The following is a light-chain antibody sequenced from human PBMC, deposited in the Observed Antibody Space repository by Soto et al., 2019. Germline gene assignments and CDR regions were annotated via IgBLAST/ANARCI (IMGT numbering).Light chain of an antibody. CDR1: SSDVGGYDY. CDR2: EVT. Sequence: QSVLTQPASVSGSPGQSIAISCTGTSSDVGGYDYVSWYQQQPGKAPKLMIYEVTKRPSGVSNRFSGSKSGNTASLTISGLQSEDEADYYCSSHTSGSTRVFGTGTKVT. J-gene: IGLJ1*01. CDR3: SSHTSGSTRV. V-gene: IGLV2-14*01.